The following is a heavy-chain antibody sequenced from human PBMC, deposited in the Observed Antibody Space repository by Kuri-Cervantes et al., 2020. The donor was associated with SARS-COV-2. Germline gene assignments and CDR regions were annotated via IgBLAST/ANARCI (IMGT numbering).Heavy chain of an antibody. CDR3: ARDQSGSYDSSGYYYPPAYYYGMDV. CDR1: GFTFSSYS. V-gene: IGHV3-21*01. CDR2: ISSSSSYI. D-gene: IGHD3-22*01. J-gene: IGHJ6*02. Sequence: GASLKISCAASGFTFSSYSMNWVRQAPGKGLEWVSSISSSSSYIYYADSVKGRFTISRDNAKNSLYVQMNSLRAEDTAVYYCARDQSGSYDSSGYYYPPAYYYGMDVWGQGTMVTVSS.